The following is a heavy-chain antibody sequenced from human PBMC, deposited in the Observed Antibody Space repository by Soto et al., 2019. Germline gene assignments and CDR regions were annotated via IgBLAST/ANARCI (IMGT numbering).Heavy chain of an antibody. CDR1: GGSISSSSYY. V-gene: IGHV4-39*01. CDR3: ARHVGSPVAEAGR. D-gene: IGHD6-19*01. CDR2: IYYSGST. Sequence: SLTRTVSGGSISSSSYYWGWIRQPPGKGLEWIGSIYYSGSTYYNPSLKSRVTISVDTSKNQFSLKLSSVTAADTAVYYCARHVGSPVAEAGRWGQGTLVTAPQ. J-gene: IGHJ4*02.